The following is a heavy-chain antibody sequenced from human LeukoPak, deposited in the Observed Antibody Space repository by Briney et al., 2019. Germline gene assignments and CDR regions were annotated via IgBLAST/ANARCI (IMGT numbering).Heavy chain of an antibody. V-gene: IGHV3-21*01. Sequence: GGSLRLSCAASGFTFRSYTMNWVRQAPGKGLEWVSSITSTSSYIYYADSLKGRFTISRDNAKNSLYLQMNSLRAEDTAVYYCAREDDSSGYSLDYWGQGTLVTVSS. CDR2: ITSTSSYI. D-gene: IGHD3-22*01. CDR3: AREDDSSGYSLDY. CDR1: GFTFRSYT. J-gene: IGHJ4*02.